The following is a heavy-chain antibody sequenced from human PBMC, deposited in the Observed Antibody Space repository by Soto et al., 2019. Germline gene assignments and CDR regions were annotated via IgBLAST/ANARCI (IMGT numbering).Heavy chain of an antibody. CDR3: AKDIYYYDSSGYYYRYFDY. J-gene: IGHJ4*02. V-gene: IGHV3-23*01. CDR1: GFTFSSYA. D-gene: IGHD3-22*01. CDR2: ISGSGGST. Sequence: PGGSLRLSCAASGFTFSSYAMSWVRQAPGKGLGWVSAISGSGGSTYYADSVKGRFTISRDNSKNTLYLQMNSLRAEDTAVYYCAKDIYYYDSSGYYYRYFDYWGQGTLVTVSS.